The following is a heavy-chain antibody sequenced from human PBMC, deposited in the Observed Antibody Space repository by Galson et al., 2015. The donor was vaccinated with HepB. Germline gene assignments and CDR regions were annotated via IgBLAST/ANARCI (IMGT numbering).Heavy chain of an antibody. CDR2: ISGSGGST. D-gene: IGHD2-2*01. CDR1: GFTFSSYA. J-gene: IGHJ6*03. Sequence: SLRLSCAASGFTFSSYAMSWVRQAPGKGLEWVSAISGSGGSTYYADSVKGRFTISRDNSRNTLYLQMNSLRAEDTAVYYCRGDIVVVGAYYYMDVWGKGTTVTVSS. V-gene: IGHV3-23*01. CDR3: RGDIVVVGAYYYMDV.